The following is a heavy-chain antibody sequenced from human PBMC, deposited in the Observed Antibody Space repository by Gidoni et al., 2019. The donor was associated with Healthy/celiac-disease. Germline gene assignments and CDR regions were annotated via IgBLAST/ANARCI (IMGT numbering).Heavy chain of an antibody. D-gene: IGHD2-15*01. J-gene: IGHJ4*02. CDR1: GGTFSSYT. CDR2: IIPILGIA. Sequence: QVQLVQSGAEVKKPGSSVKVSCKASGGTFSSYTISWVRQAPGQGLEWMGRIIPILGIANYAQKFQGRVTITADKSTSTAYMELSSLRSEDTAVYYCAREPNCSGGSCYSGWGQGTLVTVSS. V-gene: IGHV1-69*08. CDR3: AREPNCSGGSCYSG.